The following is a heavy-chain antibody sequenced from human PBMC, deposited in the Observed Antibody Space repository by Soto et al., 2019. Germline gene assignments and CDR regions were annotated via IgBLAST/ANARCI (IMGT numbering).Heavy chain of an antibody. CDR2: ISSSGSTI. CDR3: ARGDCSSTSCYGLSYYYYGMDV. V-gene: IGHV3-48*03. J-gene: IGHJ6*02. D-gene: IGHD2-2*01. CDR1: GFTFSSYE. Sequence: GGSLRLCCAASGFTFSSYEMNWVRQAPGKGLEWVSYISSSGSTIYYADSVKGRFTISRDNAKNSLYLQMNSLRAEDTAVYYCARGDCSSTSCYGLSYYYYGMDVWGQGTTVTVSS.